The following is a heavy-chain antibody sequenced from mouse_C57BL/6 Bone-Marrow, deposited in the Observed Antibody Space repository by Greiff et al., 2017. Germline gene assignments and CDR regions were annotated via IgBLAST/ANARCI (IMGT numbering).Heavy chain of an antibody. J-gene: IGHJ3*01. D-gene: IGHD2-12*01. Sequence: QVQLQQPGAELVKPGASVKLSCKASGYTFTSYWMHWVKQRPGQGLEWIGMIHPNSGSTNYNEKFKSKATLTVDKSSSTAYMQLSSLTSEDSAIYYCARESYFLFAYWGQGTLVTVSA. CDR3: ARESYFLFAY. V-gene: IGHV1-64*01. CDR2: IHPNSGST. CDR1: GYTFTSYW.